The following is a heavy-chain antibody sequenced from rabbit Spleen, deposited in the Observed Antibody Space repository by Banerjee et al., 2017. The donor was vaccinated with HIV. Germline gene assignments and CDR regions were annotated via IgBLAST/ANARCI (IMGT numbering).Heavy chain of an antibody. D-gene: IGHD2-1*01. CDR2: IYAGSSGTT. J-gene: IGHJ4*01. Sequence: QSLEESGRGLVKPGGTLTLTCKASGFDFSNNAICWVRQAPGKGPEWIVCIYAGSSGTTYHANWAKGRFTISKASSTTVTLQMTSLTDADTATYFCARAYVGDYYFGLWGPGTLVTVS. CDR3: ARAYVGDYYFGL. CDR1: GFDFSNNA. V-gene: IGHV1S40*01.